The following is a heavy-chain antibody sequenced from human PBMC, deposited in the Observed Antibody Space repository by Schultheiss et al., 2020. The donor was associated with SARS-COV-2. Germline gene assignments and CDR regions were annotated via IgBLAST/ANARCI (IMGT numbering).Heavy chain of an antibody. CDR3: ARGYSGYSYGYLDY. J-gene: IGHJ4*02. Sequence: GGSLRLSCAASGFTFSNHWMHWVRQAPGKGLVWVSRIDGDGSDTNYADSMKGRFTISRDNAKNTLYLQMNSLRAEDTAVYYCARGYSGYSYGYLDYWGQGTLVTVSS. V-gene: IGHV3-74*01. CDR2: IDGDGSDT. CDR1: GFTFSNHW. D-gene: IGHD5-18*01.